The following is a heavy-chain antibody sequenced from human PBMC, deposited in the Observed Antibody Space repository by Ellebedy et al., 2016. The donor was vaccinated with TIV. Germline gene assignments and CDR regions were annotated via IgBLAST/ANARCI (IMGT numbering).Heavy chain of an antibody. J-gene: IGHJ6*02. Sequence: MPSETLSLTCTVSGGSISSYYWRWTRQLPGKGLEGIGYIYYNGSTNYNPSLKSRVTISVETSKNQFSLKLSSVTAADTAVYYCARLPEPLSYYGLDVWGQGTTVTVSS. V-gene: IGHV4-59*08. CDR1: GGSISSYY. CDR2: IYYNGST. CDR3: ARLPEPLSYYGLDV. D-gene: IGHD1-14*01.